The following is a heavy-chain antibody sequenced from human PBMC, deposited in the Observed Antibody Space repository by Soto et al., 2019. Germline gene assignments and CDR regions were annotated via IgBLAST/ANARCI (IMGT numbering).Heavy chain of an antibody. Sequence: SETLSLTCAVSGGSISSGGYSWSWIRQPPGKGLEWIGYIYHSGSTYYNPSLKSRVTISVDRSKNQFSLKLSSVTAADTAVYYCARTYYYGSGSSDYWGQGTLVTVSS. CDR2: IYHSGST. J-gene: IGHJ4*02. V-gene: IGHV4-30-2*01. CDR1: GGSISSGGYS. CDR3: ARTYYYGSGSSDY. D-gene: IGHD3-10*01.